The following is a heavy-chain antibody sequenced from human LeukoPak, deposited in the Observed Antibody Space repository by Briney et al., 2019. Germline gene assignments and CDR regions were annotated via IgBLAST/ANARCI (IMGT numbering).Heavy chain of an antibody. J-gene: IGHJ6*03. CDR2: IYPGDSDT. Sequence: GESLKISCQGSGYSFTSYWIGWVRQMPGKGLEWMGIIYPGDSDTRYSPSFQGQVTISADKSISTAYLQWSSLKASDTAMYYYAREGSAVAGTRKYYYYYMDVWGKGTTVTVSS. D-gene: IGHD6-19*01. CDR1: GYSFTSYW. CDR3: AREGSAVAGTRKYYYYYMDV. V-gene: IGHV5-51*01.